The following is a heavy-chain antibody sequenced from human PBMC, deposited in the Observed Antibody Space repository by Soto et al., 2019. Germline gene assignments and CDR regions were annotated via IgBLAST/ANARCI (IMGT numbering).Heavy chain of an antibody. CDR2: ISSSSNYI. J-gene: IGHJ4*02. CDR1: GFTFSSYW. Sequence: PGGSLRLSCAASGFTFSSYWMYWVHQAPGKGLVWVSDISSSSNYIYYADSVKGRFTISRDNAKNSLYLQMNSLRAEDTAVYYCAKSYTSSWAAYFDYWGQGTLVTVSS. V-gene: IGHV3-21*04. CDR3: AKSYTSSWAAYFDY. D-gene: IGHD6-13*01.